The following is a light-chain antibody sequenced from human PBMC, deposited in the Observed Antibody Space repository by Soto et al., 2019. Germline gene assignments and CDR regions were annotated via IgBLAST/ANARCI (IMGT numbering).Light chain of an antibody. Sequence: QSALTQPASVSGSPGQSITISCTGTASDVGAYDYVSWYQHHPGKPPKLLIFEVSDRPSGVSNRFSGSKSGNTASLTISGLQPEDEADYFCSSSTGGSTLVFGAVTKLTVL. J-gene: IGLJ1*01. CDR1: ASDVGAYDY. CDR3: SSSTGGSTLV. V-gene: IGLV2-14*01. CDR2: EVS.